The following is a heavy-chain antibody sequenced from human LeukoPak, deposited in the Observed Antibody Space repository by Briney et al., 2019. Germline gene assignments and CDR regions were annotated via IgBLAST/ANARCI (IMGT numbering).Heavy chain of an antibody. Sequence: SETLSLTCTVSGGSISTSSYYWGWIRQPPGKGLEWIGNIYYSGSTYYNPSLKSRVTISVDTSKNQFSLKLTSVTAADTAVYYCARGSYPGWYKGNFDYGGQGPLVPVSP. D-gene: IGHD3-10*01. CDR1: GGSISTSSYY. J-gene: IGHJ4*02. CDR2: IYYSGST. V-gene: IGHV4-39*07. CDR3: ARGSYPGWYKGNFDY.